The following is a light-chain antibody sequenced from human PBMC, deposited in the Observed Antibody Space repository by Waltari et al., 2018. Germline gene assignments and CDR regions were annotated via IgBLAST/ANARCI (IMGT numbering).Light chain of an antibody. Sequence: QSALTQPPSASGSPGQSVTISCTGTSSDVGGHNFVSWYQQHPGKVPKLMIHDVSKRPSGVPDRFSGSKSGDTASLTVSGLQAEDEADYDCTSYAGSNILVFGGGTKLTVL. CDR2: DVS. CDR1: SSDVGGHNF. CDR3: TSYAGSNILV. V-gene: IGLV2-8*01. J-gene: IGLJ2*01.